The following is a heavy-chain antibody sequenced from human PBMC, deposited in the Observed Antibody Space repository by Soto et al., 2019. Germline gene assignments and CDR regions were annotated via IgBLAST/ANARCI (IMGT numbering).Heavy chain of an antibody. CDR2: IYYSGST. J-gene: IGHJ6*02. V-gene: IGHV4-31*03. D-gene: IGHD6-13*01. CDR1: GGSISSGGYY. Sequence: SETLSLTCTVSGGSISSGGYYWSWIRQHPGKGLEWIGYIYYSGSTYYNPSLKSRVTISVDTSKNQFSLKLSSVTAADTAVYYCARDGDIAAAPGYYYGMDVWGQGTTVTVSS. CDR3: ARDGDIAAAPGYYYGMDV.